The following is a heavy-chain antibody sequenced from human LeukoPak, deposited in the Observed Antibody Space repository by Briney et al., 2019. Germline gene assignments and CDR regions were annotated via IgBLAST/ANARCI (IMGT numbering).Heavy chain of an antibody. V-gene: IGHV3-33*01. CDR2: IWNDGTNK. CDR1: GFTFSSYG. J-gene: IGHJ4*02. CDR3: ARDHHSSGWYWDFDY. Sequence: PGGSLRLSCAASGFTFSSYGMHWVRQAPGKGLEWVALIWNDGTNKVYADSVRGRFTISRDKSKNTLYLQMNSLRAEDTAVYYCARDHHSSGWYWDFDYWGQGTLVTVSS. D-gene: IGHD6-19*01.